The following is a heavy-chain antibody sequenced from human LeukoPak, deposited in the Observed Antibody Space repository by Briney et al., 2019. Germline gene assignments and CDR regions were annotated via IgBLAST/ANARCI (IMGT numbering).Heavy chain of an antibody. V-gene: IGHV3-30*18. Sequence: PGRSLRLSCAASGFTFSSYGMHWVRQAPGKGLEWVAVISYDGSNKYYADSVKGRFTISRDNSKNTLYLQMNSLRAEDTAVYYCAKDLTYSSGWFGGNDAFDIWGQGTMVTVS. J-gene: IGHJ3*02. CDR1: GFTFSSYG. CDR3: AKDLTYSSGWFGGNDAFDI. D-gene: IGHD6-19*01. CDR2: ISYDGSNK.